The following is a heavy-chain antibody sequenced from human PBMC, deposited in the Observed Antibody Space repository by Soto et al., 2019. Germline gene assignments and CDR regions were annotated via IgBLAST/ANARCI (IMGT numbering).Heavy chain of an antibody. D-gene: IGHD3-16*01. Sequence: XGSLRVSFAASGFMFDDYNMHGVRQGPGKGLEWVSFISWNVANTFYADSVKGRFTISRDSSKKSVSLQINSLRSEDTALYYCERETLSYGFALHVWGQGTTVTVSS. CDR3: ERETLSYGFALHV. V-gene: IGHV3-43*01. CDR1: GFMFDDYN. J-gene: IGHJ6*02. CDR2: ISWNVANT.